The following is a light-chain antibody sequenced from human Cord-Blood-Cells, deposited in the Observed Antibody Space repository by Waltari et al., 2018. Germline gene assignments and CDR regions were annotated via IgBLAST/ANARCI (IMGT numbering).Light chain of an antibody. J-gene: IGLJ3*02. CDR1: SGHSSYA. V-gene: IGLV4-69*01. CDR3: QTWGTGIQV. Sequence: QLVLTQSPSASASLGASVKLTCTLSSGHSSYAIAWHQQQPEKGPRYLMKLNSDGSHSKGDGIPVRYSGSSSGAGRYLTICSLQSEDEADYYCQTWGTGIQVFGGGTKLTVL. CDR2: LNSDGSH.